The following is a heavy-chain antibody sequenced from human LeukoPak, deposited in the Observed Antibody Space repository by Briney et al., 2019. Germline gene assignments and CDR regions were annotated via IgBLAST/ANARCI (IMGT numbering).Heavy chain of an antibody. CDR1: GFIFGSHG. CDR2: IWYDGSNK. J-gene: IGHJ4*02. Sequence: GGSLRLSCAASGFIFGSHGMHWVRQSPGKGLEWVAVIWYDGSNKYYADSVKGRFTISRDNSKNTVYLQMNSLRAEDTPIYYCAKDSSAYSGSYYDYWGQGTLVTVSS. CDR3: AKDSSAYSGSYYDY. V-gene: IGHV3-33*06. D-gene: IGHD1-26*01.